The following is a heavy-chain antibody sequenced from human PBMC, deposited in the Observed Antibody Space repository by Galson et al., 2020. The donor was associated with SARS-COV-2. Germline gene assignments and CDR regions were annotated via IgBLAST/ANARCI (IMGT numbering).Heavy chain of an antibody. CDR2: IYSAGRT. V-gene: IGHV4-39*07. J-gene: IGHJ5*02. Sequence: SETLSLTCTVSGGSIRSSPYYWWGWVRQPPGRGLQWIGSIYSAGRTAYNPSLKSRVTVSQETYENQFSLQLTSVTAADTAVYYCVRDRGAYWENRGFTWFDPWGHGTLVTVSS. CDR3: VRDRGAYWENRGFTWFDP. D-gene: IGHD2-8*02. CDR1: GGSIRSSPYY.